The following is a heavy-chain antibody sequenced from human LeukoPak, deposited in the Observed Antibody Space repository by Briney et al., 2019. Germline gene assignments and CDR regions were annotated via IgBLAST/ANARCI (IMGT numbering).Heavy chain of an antibody. CDR3: ARGGELLRPADY. V-gene: IGHV3-21*01. CDR1: GFTFCSYS. CDR2: ISSSSSYI. J-gene: IGHJ4*02. D-gene: IGHD1-26*01. Sequence: GGSLRLSCAASGFTFCSYSMNWVRQAPGKGLEWVSSISSSSSYIYYADSVKGRFTISRDNAKNSLYLQMNSLRAEDTAVYYCARGGELLRPADYWGQGTLVTVSS.